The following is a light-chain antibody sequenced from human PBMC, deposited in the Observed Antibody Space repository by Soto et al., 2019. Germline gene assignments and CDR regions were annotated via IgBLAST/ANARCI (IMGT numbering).Light chain of an antibody. V-gene: IGKV3-11*01. J-gene: IGKJ3*01. CDR3: QQCSNWPPN. Sequence: EIVLTQSPATLSLSPGERATLSCRASQSVSGYLAWYQQKPGQAPRLLIYDASKRATGIPARFSGSGSGTDYTLTITSLEPEEFAVYYCQQCSNWPPNFGPGTKVDIK. CDR2: DAS. CDR1: QSVSGY.